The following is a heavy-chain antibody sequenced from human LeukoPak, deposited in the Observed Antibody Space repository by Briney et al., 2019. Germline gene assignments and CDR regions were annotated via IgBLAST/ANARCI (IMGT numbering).Heavy chain of an antibody. CDR3: AKDLAAADTPDLGY. CDR1: GFTFSSYA. J-gene: IGHJ4*02. V-gene: IGHV3-23*03. CDR2: IYSGGST. Sequence: GGSLRLSCAASGFTFSSYAMSWVRQAPGKGLEWVSVIYSGGSTYYADSVKGRFTISRDNSKNTLYLQMNSPRAEDTAVYYCAKDLAAADTPDLGYWGQGTLVTVSS. D-gene: IGHD6-13*01.